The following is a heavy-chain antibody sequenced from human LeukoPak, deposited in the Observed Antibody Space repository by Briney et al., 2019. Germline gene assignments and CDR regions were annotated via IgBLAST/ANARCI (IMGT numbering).Heavy chain of an antibody. D-gene: IGHD6-13*01. CDR1: GFTFSSFA. CDR2: INSNGDIT. V-gene: IGHV3-64D*06. J-gene: IGHJ4*02. Sequence: GGSLRLSCSASGFTFSSFAMHWVRQAPGKGLEYVSAINSNGDITDYADSVKGRFTTSRDNSKNTLHLQMSSLTVEDTAVYYCVKSPHASSSYFHYWGQGTLVTVSS. CDR3: VKSPHASSSYFHY.